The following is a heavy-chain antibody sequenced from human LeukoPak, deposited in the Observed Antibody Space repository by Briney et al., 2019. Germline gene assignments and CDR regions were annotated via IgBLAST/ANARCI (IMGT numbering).Heavy chain of an antibody. CDR3: ARESYSSSYLFDF. V-gene: IGHV4-4*07. D-gene: IGHD6-6*01. Sequence: PSETLSLTCTVSGGFISSYYWSWRRQPAGKGLEWIGRIYTSGTTNYNPSLKSRVTMSVDTSKNQISLKVSSVTAADTAVYYCARESYSSSYLFDFWGQGTLVTVSS. CDR1: GGFISSYY. J-gene: IGHJ4*02. CDR2: IYTSGTT.